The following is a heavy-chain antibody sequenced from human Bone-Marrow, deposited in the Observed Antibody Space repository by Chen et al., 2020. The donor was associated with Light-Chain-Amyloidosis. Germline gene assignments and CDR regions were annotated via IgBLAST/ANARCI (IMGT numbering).Heavy chain of an antibody. D-gene: IGHD3-22*01. V-gene: IGHV3-30*18. CDR3: AKEWNTMIVVARPRGIDY. CDR1: GFTFSSYG. J-gene: IGHJ4*02. CDR2: ISYDGSNK. Sequence: QVQLVESGGGVVQPGRSLRLSWAASGFTFSSYGMHWVRQAPGKGLEWVAVISYDGSNKYYADSVKGRFTISRDNSKNTLYLQMNSLRAEDTAVYYCAKEWNTMIVVARPRGIDYWGQGTLVTVSS.